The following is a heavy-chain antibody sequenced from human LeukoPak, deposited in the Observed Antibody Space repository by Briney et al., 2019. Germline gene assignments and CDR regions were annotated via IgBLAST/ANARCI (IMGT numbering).Heavy chain of an antibody. CDR1: GGSISSSSYY. CDR3: AREGIAAAGRVPFDY. Sequence: SETLSLTCTVSGGSISSSSYYWGWIRQPPGKGLEWIGSIYYSGSTYYNPSLKSRVTISVDTSKNQFSLKLSSVTAADTAVYYCAREGIAAAGRVPFDYWGQGTLVTVSS. V-gene: IGHV4-39*07. J-gene: IGHJ4*02. D-gene: IGHD6-13*01. CDR2: IYYSGST.